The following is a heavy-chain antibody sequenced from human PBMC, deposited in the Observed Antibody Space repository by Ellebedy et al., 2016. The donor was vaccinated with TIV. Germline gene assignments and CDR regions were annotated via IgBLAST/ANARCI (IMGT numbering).Heavy chain of an antibody. CDR2: IYSGGST. D-gene: IGHD6-19*01. CDR3: ARSRVGRGWYYFDY. Sequence: GESLKISCAASGFTVSSSYMSWVRQAPGKGLEWVSVIYSGGSTYYADSVKGRFTISRDNAKNSLYLQMNSLRAEDTAVYYCARSRVGRGWYYFDYWGQGTLVTVSS. V-gene: IGHV3-53*01. J-gene: IGHJ4*02. CDR1: GFTVSSSY.